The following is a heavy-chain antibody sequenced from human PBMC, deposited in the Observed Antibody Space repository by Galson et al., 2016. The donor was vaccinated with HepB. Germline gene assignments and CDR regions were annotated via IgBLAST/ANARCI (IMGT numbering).Heavy chain of an antibody. D-gene: IGHD3-16*01. Sequence: SLRLSCAASGFTFRNHWMHWVRQAPGTGLVWISRINSDGSGTTYADSVKGRFTISRDNAKNTVYLQMDSLRAEDTAVYYCARVYDYVWVGSHFDYWGQGTLVTVSS. CDR1: GFTFRNHW. CDR2: INSDGSGT. V-gene: IGHV3-74*01. J-gene: IGHJ4*02. CDR3: ARVYDYVWVGSHFDY.